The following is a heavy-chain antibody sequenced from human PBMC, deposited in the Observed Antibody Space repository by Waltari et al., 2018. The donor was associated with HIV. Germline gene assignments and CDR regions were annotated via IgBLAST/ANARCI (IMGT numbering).Heavy chain of an antibody. CDR3: ARTLGYCSSTSCAADDY. V-gene: IGHV4-34*01. D-gene: IGHD2-2*01. J-gene: IGHJ4*02. CDR1: GGSFSGYY. Sequence: QVQLQQWGAGLLKPSETLSLTCAVYGGSFSGYYWSWIRQPPGKGLEWIGELNHSGSTNYNPSLKSRVTISVDTSKNQFSLKLSSVTAADTAVYYCARTLGYCSSTSCAADDYWGQGTLVTVSS. CDR2: LNHSGST.